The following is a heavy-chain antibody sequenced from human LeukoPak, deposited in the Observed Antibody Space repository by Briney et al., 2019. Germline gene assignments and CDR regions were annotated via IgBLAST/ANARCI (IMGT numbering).Heavy chain of an antibody. CDR3: ARGAGVPPTTQQWPTSVDC. J-gene: IGHJ4*02. CDR2: IKQDGSEK. V-gene: IGHV3-7*05. Sequence: PGGSLRLSCAASGFTFSSYWMSWVRQAPGKGLEWVANIKQDGSEKYDVDSVKARVTMFRQNAENYLYLQMNRLGGEDTAVYYCARGAGVPPTTQQWPTSVDCWGQGALVTVSS. CDR1: GFTFSSYW. D-gene: IGHD5-18*01.